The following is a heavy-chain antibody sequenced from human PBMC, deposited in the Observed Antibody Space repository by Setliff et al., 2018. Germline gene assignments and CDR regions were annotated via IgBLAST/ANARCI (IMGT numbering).Heavy chain of an antibody. CDR2: ITHTGTTGST. V-gene: IGHV4-34*01. Sequence: SETLSLTCAASGGTFTYYYWTWIRQSPAKGLEWIGEITHTGTTGSTKYNPSLKSRVTMSIDTSKNQFSLMVTSVTAADTAVYYCARVIPVETASLEYYMDVWSKGTTVTVSS. CDR3: ARVIPVETASLEYYMDV. J-gene: IGHJ6*03. CDR1: GGTFTYYY. D-gene: IGHD1-1*01.